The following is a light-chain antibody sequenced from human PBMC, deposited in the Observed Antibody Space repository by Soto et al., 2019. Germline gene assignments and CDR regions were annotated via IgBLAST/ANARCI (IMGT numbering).Light chain of an antibody. CDR1: RRISSW. Sequence: DIQMTQSPSTLSASVGDRVTISCRASRRISSWLAWYQQQPGKAPKLLVYDASTLQSGVPSRFSVNGSGTEFTLTISTLQPEDLATYFCEQYNGYPWTFGHGTRV. J-gene: IGKJ1*01. CDR3: EQYNGYPWT. V-gene: IGKV1-5*01. CDR2: DAS.